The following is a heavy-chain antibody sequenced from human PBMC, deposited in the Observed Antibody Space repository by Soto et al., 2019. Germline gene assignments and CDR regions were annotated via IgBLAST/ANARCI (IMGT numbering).Heavy chain of an antibody. D-gene: IGHD6-6*01. CDR2: ISNSGSML. V-gene: IGHV3-11*01. CDR1: GLTFSDYY. CDR3: ARDYSSSRYYGMDV. Sequence: GGSLRLSCAASGLTFSDYYINWIRQAPGKGLEWVSYISNSGSMLYYADSVKGRFTISRDNAKDSLYLQMNSLRAEDTAVYYCARDYSSSRYYGMDVWGQGTTVTVSS. J-gene: IGHJ6*02.